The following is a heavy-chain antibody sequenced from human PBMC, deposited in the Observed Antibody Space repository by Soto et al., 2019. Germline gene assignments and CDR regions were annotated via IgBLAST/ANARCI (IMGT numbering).Heavy chain of an antibody. J-gene: IGHJ5*02. Sequence: ASVKVSCKASGYTFTSYGISWVRQAPGQGLEWMGWISAYNGNTNYAQKLQGRVTMTTDKSTSTAYMELSSLRSEDTAVYYCARSIAVADELNWFDPWGQGTLVTVSS. CDR2: ISAYNGNT. D-gene: IGHD6-19*01. CDR1: GYTFTSYG. CDR3: ARSIAVADELNWFDP. V-gene: IGHV1-18*01.